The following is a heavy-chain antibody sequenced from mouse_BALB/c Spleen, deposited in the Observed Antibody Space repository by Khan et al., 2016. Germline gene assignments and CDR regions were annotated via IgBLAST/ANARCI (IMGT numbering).Heavy chain of an antibody. J-gene: IGHJ4*01. CDR1: GYSITSDYA. Sequence: QLKESGPGLVKPSQSLSLTCTVTGYSITSDYAWNWIRQFPGNKLEWMGYISYSGSTSYNPSLKSRISITRDTSKNQFFLQLNSVTTEDTATYYCAREGIYYAMDYWGQGTSVTVSS. CDR3: AREGIYYAMDY. V-gene: IGHV3-2*02. CDR2: ISYSGST.